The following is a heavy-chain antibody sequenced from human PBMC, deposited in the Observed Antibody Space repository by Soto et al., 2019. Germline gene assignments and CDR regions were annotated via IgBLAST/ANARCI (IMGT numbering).Heavy chain of an antibody. CDR2: ISGSGGHT. D-gene: IGHD3-3*01. CDR3: ARDKRDLRFLEWSYYFDY. J-gene: IGHJ4*02. V-gene: IGHV3-23*01. Sequence: GGSLRLSCAASGFSFSSFALTWVRQAPGKGLEWVSAISGSGGHTYYADSVTGRFTISRDNSNNTLYLQMNSLRAEDTAVYYCARDKRDLRFLEWSYYFDYWGQGTLVTVSS. CDR1: GFSFSSFA.